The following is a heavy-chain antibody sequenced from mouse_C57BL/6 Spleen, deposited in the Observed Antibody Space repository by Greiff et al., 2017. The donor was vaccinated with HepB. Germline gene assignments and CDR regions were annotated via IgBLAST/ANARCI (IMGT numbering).Heavy chain of an antibody. J-gene: IGHJ2*01. Sequence: VQLKQSGAELVRPGASVKLSCTASGFNIKDDYMHWVKQRPEQGLEWIGWIDPENGDTEYASKFQGKATITADTSSNTAYLQLSSLTSEDTAVYYCTTDYYGSSYRGYWGQGTTLTVSS. CDR3: TTDYYGSSYRGY. CDR2: IDPENGDT. V-gene: IGHV14-4*01. CDR1: GFNIKDDY. D-gene: IGHD1-1*01.